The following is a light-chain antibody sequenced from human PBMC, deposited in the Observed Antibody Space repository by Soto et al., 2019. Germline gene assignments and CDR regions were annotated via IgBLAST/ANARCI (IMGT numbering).Light chain of an antibody. J-gene: IGLJ3*02. CDR2: GNS. CDR3: QSYDSSLSGWV. Sequence: QSVLTQPPSASGAPGQRVTISCTESSSNIGAGYDVHWYHQLPGTAPKLLIYGNSNRPSGVPDRFSGSKSGTSASLAITGLQAEDEADYYCQSYDSSLSGWVFGGGTKLTVL. CDR1: SSNIGAGYD. V-gene: IGLV1-40*01.